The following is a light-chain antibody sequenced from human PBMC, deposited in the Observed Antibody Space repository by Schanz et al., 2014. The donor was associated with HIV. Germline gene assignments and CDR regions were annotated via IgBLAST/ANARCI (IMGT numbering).Light chain of an antibody. CDR3: HQYGSSPRT. CDR1: QSVSTTY. J-gene: IGKJ1*01. V-gene: IGKV3-20*01. CDR2: GAS. Sequence: EIVLTQSPGTLSLSPGERATLSCRASQSVSTTYVAWYQQKPGQAPRLLIYGASTRATDIPDRFAGSGSGTDFTLTISRLEPEDFAVYYCHQYGSSPRTFGQGTKVEIK.